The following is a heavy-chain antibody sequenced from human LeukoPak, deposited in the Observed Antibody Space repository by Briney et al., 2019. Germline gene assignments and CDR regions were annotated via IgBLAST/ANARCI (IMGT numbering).Heavy chain of an antibody. J-gene: IGHJ4*02. CDR3: ASNTYYYDSSGYELVY. Sequence: PSETLSLTCTVSGGSISSGSYYWSWIREPAGKGLEWIGRIYTSGSTNYNPSLKSRVTISVDTSKNQFSLKLSSVTAADTAVYYCASNTYYYDSSGYELVYWGQGTLVTVSS. V-gene: IGHV4-61*02. CDR2: IYTSGST. D-gene: IGHD3-22*01. CDR1: GGSISSGSYY.